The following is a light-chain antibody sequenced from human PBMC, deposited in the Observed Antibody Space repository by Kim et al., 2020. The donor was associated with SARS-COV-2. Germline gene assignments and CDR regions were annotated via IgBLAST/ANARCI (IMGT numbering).Light chain of an antibody. J-gene: IGLJ3*02. CDR3: QSYDNRLSVWV. V-gene: IGLV1-40*01. CDR1: SSNIAADYW. Sequence: RVSLSGTGSSSNIAADYWVRWCRQFPGTAPELLIFGNNKRPSGVPDRLLGSKSGTSAALAITGLEAEDEADYYCQSYDNRLSVWVFGGGTQLTVL. CDR2: GNN.